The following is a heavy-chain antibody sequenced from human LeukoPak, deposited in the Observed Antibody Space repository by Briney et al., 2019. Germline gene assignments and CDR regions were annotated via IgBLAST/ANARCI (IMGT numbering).Heavy chain of an antibody. CDR1: GFTFSSDA. D-gene: IGHD3-22*01. CDR3: AKDSRITMIVLDAFDI. Sequence: PGGSLRLSCAASGFTFSSDAMSWVRQAPGKGLEWVSAISGSGGSTYYADSVKGRFTISRDNSKNTLYLQMNSLRAEDTAVYYCAKDSRITMIVLDAFDIWGQGTMVTVSS. J-gene: IGHJ3*02. CDR2: ISGSGGST. V-gene: IGHV3-23*01.